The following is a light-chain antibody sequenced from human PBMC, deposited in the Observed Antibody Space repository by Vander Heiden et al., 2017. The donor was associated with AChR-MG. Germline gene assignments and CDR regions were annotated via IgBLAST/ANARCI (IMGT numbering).Light chain of an antibody. CDR1: QSVSSD. Sequence: EIVLTQSPATLSLSPGERATLSCRASQSVSSDLGWYQHKPGQAPRLLIYDTSNRATGIPARFSGSGSGTDFTLTISSLDPEDFAVYYCQQRSNWPHTFGGGTKVEIK. CDR3: QQRSNWPHT. J-gene: IGKJ4*01. V-gene: IGKV3-11*01. CDR2: DTS.